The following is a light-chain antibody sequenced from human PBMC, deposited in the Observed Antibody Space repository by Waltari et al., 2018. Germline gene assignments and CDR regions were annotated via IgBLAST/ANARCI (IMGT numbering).Light chain of an antibody. CDR2: DAS. Sequence: DTQLSQFPSTLAASVGDRVTITCRAREAINKWLAWYQQKPGKAPKVLIYDASTLQSGVPSRFSGSGSGTEFTLTTDSLQPDDFATYYCQQYNRFSPFGQGTNVEVK. CDR3: QQYNRFSP. CDR1: EAINKW. J-gene: IGKJ1*01. V-gene: IGKV1-5*01.